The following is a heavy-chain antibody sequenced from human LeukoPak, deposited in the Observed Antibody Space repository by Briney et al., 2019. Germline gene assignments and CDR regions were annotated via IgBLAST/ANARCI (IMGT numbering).Heavy chain of an antibody. D-gene: IGHD2-15*01. Sequence: GGSLRLSCAASGFTFSTYWMHWVRQTPGRGLVWVSRINSDGSSTSYADSVKGRFTISRDNAKNTLYLQMNSLRVEDTAVYHCASVAAAVNWGQGTLVTVSS. CDR2: INSDGSST. J-gene: IGHJ4*02. V-gene: IGHV3-74*01. CDR1: GFTFSTYW. CDR3: ASVAAAVN.